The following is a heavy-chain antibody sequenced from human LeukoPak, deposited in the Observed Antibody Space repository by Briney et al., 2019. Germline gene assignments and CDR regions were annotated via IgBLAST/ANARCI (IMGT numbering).Heavy chain of an antibody. V-gene: IGHV4-39*01. J-gene: IGHJ4*02. CDR3: ASLRERSYYARGFDY. CDR2: IYYSGST. Sequence: SETPSLTCTVSSGSISSSSYYWGWIRQPPGKGLKWIGSIYYSGSTYYNPSLKSRVTISVDTSKNQFSLKLSSVTAADTAVYYCASLRERSYYARGFDYWGQGTLVTVSS. D-gene: IGHD1-26*01. CDR1: SGSISSSSYY.